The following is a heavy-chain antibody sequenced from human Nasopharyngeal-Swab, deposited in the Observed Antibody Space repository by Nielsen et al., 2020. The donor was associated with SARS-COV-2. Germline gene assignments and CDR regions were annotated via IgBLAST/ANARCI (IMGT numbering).Heavy chain of an antibody. V-gene: IGHV3-21*01. J-gene: IGHJ4*02. CDR3: ASSHSGSF. CDR1: GFTFSSYI. CDR2: ISSSSSYI. Sequence: GESLKISCASSGFTFSSYIMNLVRQAPGKGLEWVSSISSSSSYIYYADSVKGRFTISRDNAKNSLYLQMNSLRAEDTAVYYCASSHSGSFWGQGTLVTVSS. D-gene: IGHD1-26*01.